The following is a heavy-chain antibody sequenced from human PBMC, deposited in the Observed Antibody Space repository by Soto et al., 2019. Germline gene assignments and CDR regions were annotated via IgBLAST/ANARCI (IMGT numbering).Heavy chain of an antibody. CDR1: GFTFDDYA. J-gene: IGHJ4*02. V-gene: IGHV3-9*01. CDR3: AKSATPRRNYFDY. D-gene: IGHD6-25*01. Sequence: EVQLVESGGGLVQRGRSLRLSCTASGFTFDDYAMHWVRQAPGKGLEWVSGISWNSGSIGYADSVKGRFTISRDNAKNSLYLQMNSLRAEDTALYYCAKSATPRRNYFDYWGQGTLVTVSS. CDR2: ISWNSGSI.